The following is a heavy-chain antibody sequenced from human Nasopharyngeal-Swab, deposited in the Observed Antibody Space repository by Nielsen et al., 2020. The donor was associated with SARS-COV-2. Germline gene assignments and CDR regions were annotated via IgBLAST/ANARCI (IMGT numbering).Heavy chain of an antibody. CDR3: AKEGATGWFDP. CDR2: ISHNSGT. J-gene: IGHJ5*02. V-gene: IGHV4-59*01. Sequence: SETLSLTCAVYGGSLNNYWWSWIRQPPGKGLEWIGYISHNSGTSYNPSLKSRVTMFMDTSKNQFSLRLTSVTAADTAVYYCAKEGATGWFDPCGQGTLVTVSS. CDR1: GGSLNNYW.